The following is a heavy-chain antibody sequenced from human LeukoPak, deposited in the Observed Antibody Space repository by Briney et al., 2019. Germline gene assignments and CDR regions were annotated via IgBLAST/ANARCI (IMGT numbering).Heavy chain of an antibody. D-gene: IGHD2-2*01. J-gene: IGHJ4*02. CDR3: ARGLVAYY. CDR1: GGSFSGYY. CDR2: INHSGST. V-gene: IGHV4-34*01. Sequence: QPSETLSLTCAVYGGSFSGYYLSWIRQPPGKGLEWIGEINHSGSTNYNPSLKSRVTISVDTSKNQFSLKLSSVTAADTAVYYCARGLVAYYWGQGTLVTVSS.